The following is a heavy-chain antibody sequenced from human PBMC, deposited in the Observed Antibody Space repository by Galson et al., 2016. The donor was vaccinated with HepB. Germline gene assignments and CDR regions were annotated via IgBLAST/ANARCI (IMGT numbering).Heavy chain of an antibody. CDR3: AKSLLGVTLVSYYYGMDV. CDR1: GFTFSNYV. V-gene: IGHV3-23*01. Sequence: SLRLSCAASGFTFSNYVMNWVRQAPGKGLEWVSAISGSGTNTYYEDSVKGRFTISRDNSKNTLFLQMNSLRAEDTAVYYCAKSLLGVTLVSYYYGMDVWGPGTTVTVSS. D-gene: IGHD2-21*02. CDR2: ISGSGTNT. J-gene: IGHJ6*02.